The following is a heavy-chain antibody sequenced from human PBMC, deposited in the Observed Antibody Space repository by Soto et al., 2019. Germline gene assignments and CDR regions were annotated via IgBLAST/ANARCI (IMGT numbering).Heavy chain of an antibody. V-gene: IGHV1-18*03. Sequence: ASVKDSCKASGYTFTSYGISWVRQAAGQGLEWMIWISAYNGNTNYAQKLQGRVTMTTDTSTSTAYRELRSLIPDPMAVYYCSRILFLVSSSVGMDVWGLGATVTVCS. CDR1: GYTFTSYG. CDR3: SRILFLVSSSVGMDV. CDR2: ISAYNGNT. D-gene: IGHD2-21*01. J-gene: IGHJ6*01.